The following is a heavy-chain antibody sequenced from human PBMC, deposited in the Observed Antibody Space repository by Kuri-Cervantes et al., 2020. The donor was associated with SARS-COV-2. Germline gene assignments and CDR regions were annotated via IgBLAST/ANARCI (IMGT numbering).Heavy chain of an antibody. CDR1: GFTFSSYS. Sequence: GGSLRLSCAASGFTFSSYSMNWVRQAPGKGLEWVSSISSSSSYIYYADSVKGRFTISRDNSKNALYLQMNSLRAEDTAVYYCARPYSGSYLTHIDYWGQGTLVTVSS. CDR3: ARPYSGSYLTHIDY. CDR2: ISSSSSYI. V-gene: IGHV3-21*01. J-gene: IGHJ4*02. D-gene: IGHD1-26*01.